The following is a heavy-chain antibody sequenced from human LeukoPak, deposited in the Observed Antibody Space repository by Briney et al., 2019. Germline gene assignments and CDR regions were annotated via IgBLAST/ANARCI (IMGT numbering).Heavy chain of an antibody. D-gene: IGHD3-22*01. CDR1: GGSIGSYY. Sequence: SETLSLTCTVSGGSIGSYYWSWIRQPPGKGLEWIGYIYYSGSTNYNPSLKSRVTISVDTSKNQFSLKLSSVTAADTAVYYCARGYYDSSGYYQYLDYWGQGTLVTVSS. CDR3: ARGYYDSSGYYQYLDY. V-gene: IGHV4-59*12. J-gene: IGHJ4*02. CDR2: IYYSGST.